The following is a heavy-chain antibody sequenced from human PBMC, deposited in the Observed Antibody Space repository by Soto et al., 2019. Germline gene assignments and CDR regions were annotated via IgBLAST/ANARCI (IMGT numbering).Heavy chain of an antibody. CDR2: ISAYNGNT. J-gene: IGHJ4*02. Sequence: QVQLVQSGAEVKKPGASVKVSCKASGYTFTSYDISWVRQAPGQGLGWRGWISAYNGNTNYAQKLQGTVTRPTDTSTSTAYMVLRSLSSDDKAVYYCARPGVWETRDYWGQGTMVTFSS. CDR3: ARPGVWETRDY. D-gene: IGHD1-26*01. CDR1: GYTFTSYD. V-gene: IGHV1-18*01.